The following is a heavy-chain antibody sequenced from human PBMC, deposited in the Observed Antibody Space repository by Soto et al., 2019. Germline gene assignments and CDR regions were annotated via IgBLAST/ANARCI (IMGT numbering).Heavy chain of an antibody. D-gene: IGHD4-4*01. V-gene: IGHV3-7*03. CDR3: ARERRVTTPLDAFDI. CDR2: IKQDGSEK. J-gene: IGHJ3*02. Sequence: HPGGSLRLSCAASGFTFSSYWMSWVRQAPGKGLEWVANIKQDGSEKYYVDSVKGRFTISRDNAKNSLYLQMNSLRAEDTAVYYCARERRVTTPLDAFDIWGQGTMVTVSS. CDR1: GFTFSSYW.